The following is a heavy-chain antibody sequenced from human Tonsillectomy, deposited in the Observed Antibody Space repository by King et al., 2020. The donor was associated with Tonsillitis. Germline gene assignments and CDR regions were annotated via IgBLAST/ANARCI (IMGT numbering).Heavy chain of an antibody. CDR1: GRSISSYY. CDR2: IYYNGST. V-gene: IGHV4-59*01. Sequence: VQLQESGPGLLKPSETLSLTCTVSGRSISSYYWSWIRQPPGKGLEWIGCIYYNGSTNYNPSLKSRVTISVDTSKNQISLKLSSVTAADTALYYCAAPTYYDFWSGYNFDYWGQGTLVTVSS. D-gene: IGHD3-3*01. CDR3: AAPTYYDFWSGYNFDY. J-gene: IGHJ4*02.